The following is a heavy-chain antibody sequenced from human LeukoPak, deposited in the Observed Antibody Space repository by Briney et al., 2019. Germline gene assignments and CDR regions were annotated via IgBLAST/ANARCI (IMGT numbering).Heavy chain of an antibody. CDR2: ISGTTGKT. V-gene: IGHV3-23*01. CDR3: AKGGGETTVEVSAAGVFQY. D-gene: IGHD4-11*01. J-gene: IGHJ4*02. CDR1: GFTFSNYI. Sequence: GSLRLSCGATGFTFSNYIMSWVRQGPGKGLEWISGISGTTGKTYYADSVKGRFSVSRDNSKNTLYLQMDRLRAEDTAVYYCAKGGGETTVEVSAAGVFQYWGQGTLVTVSS.